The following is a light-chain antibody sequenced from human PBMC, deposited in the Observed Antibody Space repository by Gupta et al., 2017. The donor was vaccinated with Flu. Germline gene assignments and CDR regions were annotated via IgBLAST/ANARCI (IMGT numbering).Light chain of an antibody. Sequence: QSVLTQPPSASGTPGQRVTISCAGSSSNIGSKTVNWYQQLPGTAPKVLIYNHNQRPSGVPDRFSGSKSGTSASLAISGLQSEDEADYFCAAWDDSLNGVVFGGGTKLTVL. CDR2: NHN. CDR3: AAWDDSLNGVV. CDR1: SSNIGSKT. V-gene: IGLV1-44*01. J-gene: IGLJ2*01.